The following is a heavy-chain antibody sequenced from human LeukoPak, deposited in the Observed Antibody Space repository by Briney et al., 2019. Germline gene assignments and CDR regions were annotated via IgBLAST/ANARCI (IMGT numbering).Heavy chain of an antibody. V-gene: IGHV5-51*01. CDR3: ARLEQWRAFDY. J-gene: IGHJ4*02. D-gene: IGHD6-19*01. CDR1: GYIFITYW. CDR2: IYPGDSDT. Sequence: GESLKISCKGSGYIFITYWIGWLRQMPGKGLEWMGIIYPGDSDTRYSPSFQGQVTISADKSISTAYLQWSSLTASDTAMYYCARLEQWRAFDYWGQGTLVTVSS.